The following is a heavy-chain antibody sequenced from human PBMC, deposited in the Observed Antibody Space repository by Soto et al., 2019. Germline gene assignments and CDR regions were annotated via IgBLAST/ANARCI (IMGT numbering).Heavy chain of an antibody. CDR3: ARGLISGSHYSGGWYYFDS. CDR1: FGSFSGYY. Sequence: SETLSLTCSVYFGSFSGYYWSLILQPPLKLLQWIGQINHSGSANYNPSLKSRVTISVHTSSSQFSLELSSVTAADTAVYYCARGLISGSHYSGGWYYFDSWGQGTQVTVSS. J-gene: IGHJ4*02. V-gene: IGHV4-34*01. D-gene: IGHD1-26*01. CDR2: INHSGSA.